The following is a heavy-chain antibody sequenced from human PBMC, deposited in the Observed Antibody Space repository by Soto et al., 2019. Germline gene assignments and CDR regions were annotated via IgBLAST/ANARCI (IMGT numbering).Heavy chain of an antibody. J-gene: IGHJ4*02. CDR3: VRRYYYDSTGYYDY. V-gene: IGHV4-39*01. D-gene: IGHD3-22*01. CDR1: GGSISSSSYY. Sequence: SETLSLTCTVSGGSISSSSYYWGWIRQPPGKGLEWIGYIYYSGSTYYNPSLKSRVTISIDTSKNQFSLKLSSVTAADTAVYYCVRRYYYDSTGYYDYRGQGTLVTVPS. CDR2: IYYSGST.